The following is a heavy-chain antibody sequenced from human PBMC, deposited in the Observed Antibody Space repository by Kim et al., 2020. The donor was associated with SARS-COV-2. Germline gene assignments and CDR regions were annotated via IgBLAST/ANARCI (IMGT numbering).Heavy chain of an antibody. J-gene: IGHJ2*01. D-gene: IGHD3-16*01. V-gene: IGHV4-34*01. CDR3: ARDRRGVRYFDL. Sequence: IYNPSLKSRVTIAVDTSKNQFALKLSSVTAADTAVYYCARDRRGVRYFDLWGRGTLVTVSS.